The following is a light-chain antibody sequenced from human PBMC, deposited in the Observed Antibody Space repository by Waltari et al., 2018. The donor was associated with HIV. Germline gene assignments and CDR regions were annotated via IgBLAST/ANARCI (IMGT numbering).Light chain of an antibody. V-gene: IGLV3-21*02. Sequence: SYVLTQPPSVSVAPGQTARITCGGNNIGTKSVHWYQHKPGQAPVLVIYDDGDRPSGIPARFSGSHSGNTATLTISRVEAGDEADYYCQVWDSSSDHYVFGSGSKVTV. CDR2: DDG. J-gene: IGLJ1*01. CDR3: QVWDSSSDHYV. CDR1: NIGTKS.